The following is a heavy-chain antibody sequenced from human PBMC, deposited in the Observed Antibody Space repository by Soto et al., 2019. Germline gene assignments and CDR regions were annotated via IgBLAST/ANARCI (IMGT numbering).Heavy chain of an antibody. CDR3: ARDHRWGYEYGDYGDS. J-gene: IGHJ4*02. V-gene: IGHV3-20*04. D-gene: IGHD4-17*01. CDR2: INRHGDST. Sequence: EVYLVESGGGVVRTGVSLRLSCAASGFGFDEYGMSWVRQGPGKGLEWVSGINRHGDSTGYADSVKGRFTISRDNAKNSLYLEMNGLRAEETAFYYCARDHRWGYEYGDYGDSWGQGTLVTVSS. CDR1: GFGFDEYG.